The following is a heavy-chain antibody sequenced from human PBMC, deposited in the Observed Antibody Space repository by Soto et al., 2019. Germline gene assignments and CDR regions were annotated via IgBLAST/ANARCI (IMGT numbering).Heavy chain of an antibody. J-gene: IGHJ4*02. Sequence: ASVKVSCKASGYTFTSYGISWVRQAPGQGLEWMGWISAYNGNTNYAQKLQGRVTMTTDTSTSTAYMELRSLRSDDTAVYYCARALRVYDFWSGYYTTGYFDYWGQGTLVTVSS. CDR1: GYTFTSYG. V-gene: IGHV1-18*01. CDR3: ARALRVYDFWSGYYTTGYFDY. CDR2: ISAYNGNT. D-gene: IGHD3-3*01.